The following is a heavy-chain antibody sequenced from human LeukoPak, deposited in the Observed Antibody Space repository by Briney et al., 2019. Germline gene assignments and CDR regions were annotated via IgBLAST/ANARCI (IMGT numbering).Heavy chain of an antibody. CDR3: ARDGNDAFDI. CDR1: GFTLTSYW. J-gene: IGHJ3*02. Sequence: PGGSLRLSCAASGFTLTSYWMSWVRQAPGKRLEWVANIKQDGSEKYYVDSVKGRFTISRDNAKNSLYLQMNSLRAEDTAVYYCARDGNDAFDIWGQGTMVTVFS. D-gene: IGHD1-26*01. V-gene: IGHV3-7*01. CDR2: IKQDGSEK.